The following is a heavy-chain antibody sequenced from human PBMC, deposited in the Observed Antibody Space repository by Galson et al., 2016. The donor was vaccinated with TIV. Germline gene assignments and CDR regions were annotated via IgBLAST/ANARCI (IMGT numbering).Heavy chain of an antibody. D-gene: IGHD6-25*01. V-gene: IGHV3-33*08. CDR3: AREFSETSFDY. CDR1: GVTFSSVW. CDR2: LWYDGGNR. J-gene: IGHJ4*02. Sequence: SLRLSCAASGVTFSSVWMSWVRQAPGKGLEWVAGLWYDGGNRIYAESVKGRFTISRENSKNTVYLQMSSLRGEDTAVYYCAREFSETSFDYWGQGSLVSVSS.